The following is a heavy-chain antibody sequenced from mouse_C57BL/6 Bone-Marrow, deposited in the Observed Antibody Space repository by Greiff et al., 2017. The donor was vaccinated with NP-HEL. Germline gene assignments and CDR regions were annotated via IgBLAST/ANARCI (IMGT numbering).Heavy chain of an antibody. CDR1: GFNIKDYY. V-gene: IGHV14-1*01. J-gene: IGHJ1*03. CDR2: IDPEDGDT. Sequence: EVQLQQSGAELVRPGASVKLSCTASGFNIKDYYMHWVKQRPEQGLEWIGRIDPEDGDTEYAPKFPGKATMTADTSSNTAYLQLSSLTSEDTAVYYCTTFYCGSSYWYFDVWGTGTTVTVSS. CDR3: TTFYCGSSYWYFDV. D-gene: IGHD1-1*01.